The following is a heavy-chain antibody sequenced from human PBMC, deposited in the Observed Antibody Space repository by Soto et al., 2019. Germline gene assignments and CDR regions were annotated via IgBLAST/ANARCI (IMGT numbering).Heavy chain of an antibody. V-gene: IGHV1-24*01. CDR2: FDPEDGET. Sequence: DSVEVCSKVSGYTLTELSMHWVREAPGKGLEWMGGFDPEDGETIYAQKFQGRVTMTEDTSTDTAYMELSSLRSEDTAVYYCAAAFLGVGATAGFGYWGQGTLVIVYS. D-gene: IGHD1-26*01. CDR1: GYTLTELS. J-gene: IGHJ4*02. CDR3: AAAFLGVGATAGFGY.